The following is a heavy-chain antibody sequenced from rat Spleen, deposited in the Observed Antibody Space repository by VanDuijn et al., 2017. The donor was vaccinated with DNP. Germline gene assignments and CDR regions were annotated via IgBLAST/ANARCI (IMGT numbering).Heavy chain of an antibody. CDR2: ISTSGGST. D-gene: IGHD1-12*03. Sequence: EVQLVESGGGLVQPGRSLKLSCAASGFTFSAYYVAWVRQAPAKGLEWVASISTSGGSTYYRDSVKGRFTVSRDNAKSTLYLQMDSLRSEDTATYYCATSGYGYDGYPFAYWGHGTLVTVSS. V-gene: IGHV5-25*01. CDR1: GFTFSAYY. CDR3: ATSGYGYDGYPFAY. J-gene: IGHJ3*01.